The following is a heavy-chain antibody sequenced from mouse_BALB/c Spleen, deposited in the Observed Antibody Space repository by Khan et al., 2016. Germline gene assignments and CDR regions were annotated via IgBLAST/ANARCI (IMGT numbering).Heavy chain of an antibody. CDR2: ISYSGST. D-gene: IGHD1-1*01. Sequence: VQLKQSGPGLVKPSQSLSLTCTVTGYSITSDYAWNWIRQFPGNKLEWMGYISYSGSTSYNPSLTSRITITRETSNNQFFLQLNSVSSEDTATYYSARSGYGSKDAMDYWGQGTSVTVSS. CDR1: GYSITSDYA. V-gene: IGHV3-2*02. CDR3: ARSGYGSKDAMDY. J-gene: IGHJ4*01.